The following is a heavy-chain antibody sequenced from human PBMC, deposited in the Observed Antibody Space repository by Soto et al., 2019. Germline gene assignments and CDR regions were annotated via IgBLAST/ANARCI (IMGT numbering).Heavy chain of an antibody. D-gene: IGHD3-22*01. J-gene: IGHJ4*02. CDR1: GFTVSSNY. CDR2: IYSGGST. CDR3: ARDIPEYYYDSSGYYPE. Sequence: EVQLVESGGGLVQPGGSLRLSCAASGFTVSSNYMSWVRQAPGKGLEWVSVIYSGGSTYYADSVKGRFTISSYNSKNTLYLQMYSLRAEDTAVYYCARDIPEYYYDSSGYYPEWGQGTLVIVSS. V-gene: IGHV3-66*01.